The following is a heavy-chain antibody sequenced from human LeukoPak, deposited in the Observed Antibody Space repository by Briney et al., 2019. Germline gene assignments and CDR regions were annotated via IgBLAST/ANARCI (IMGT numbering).Heavy chain of an antibody. J-gene: IGHJ4*02. CDR3: ASHRRGYSSGFDSDY. Sequence: GRSLRLSCAASGVTFDDYAMHWVRQAPGKGLEWVSGISWNSGSIGYADSVKGRFTISRDNAKNSLYLQMNSLRAEDTAVYYCASHRRGYSSGFDSDYWGQGTLVTVSS. CDR2: ISWNSGSI. CDR1: GVTFDDYA. D-gene: IGHD6-19*01. V-gene: IGHV3-9*01.